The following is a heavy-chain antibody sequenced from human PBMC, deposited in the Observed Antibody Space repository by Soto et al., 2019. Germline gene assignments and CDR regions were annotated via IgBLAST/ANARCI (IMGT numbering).Heavy chain of an antibody. D-gene: IGHD3-10*01. CDR3: ARGRASGSYYLLDY. Sequence: ASVKVSCKASGDTFTTYDINWVRQATGHGLEWMGWINPNSGNIGYAQRFQGRVTMTRDTAIRTAYMEVSSLRSDDTAVYYCARGRASGSYYLLDYWGQGSLVTVSS. CDR2: INPNSGNI. V-gene: IGHV1-8*01. CDR1: GDTFTTYD. J-gene: IGHJ4*02.